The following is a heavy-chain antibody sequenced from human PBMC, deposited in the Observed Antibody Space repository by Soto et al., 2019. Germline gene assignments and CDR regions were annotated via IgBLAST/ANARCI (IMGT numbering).Heavy chain of an antibody. CDR1: GFTFSSYA. CDR3: AKELGKAATEPFDP. Sequence: LRLSCAASGFTFSSYAMSWVRQAPRKGLEWVSAITDSGFSTFYSDSVKGRFTISRDNSKNTLFLQMNSLRVEDTAVYYCAKELGKAATEPFDPWGQGTLVTVSS. V-gene: IGHV3-23*01. J-gene: IGHJ5*02. CDR2: ITDSGFST. D-gene: IGHD6-13*01.